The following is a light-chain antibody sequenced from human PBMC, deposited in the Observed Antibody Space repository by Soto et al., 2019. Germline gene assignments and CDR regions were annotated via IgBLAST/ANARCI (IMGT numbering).Light chain of an antibody. Sequence: QSVLTQPPSVSGAPGQRVTISCTGSSSNIGAGSDVHWYQQLPGTAPKLLITDRFSGSKSGTSASLAITGLQAEDEADYYCQYYDFSVSAVVFGGGTKLTVL. J-gene: IGLJ2*01. CDR1: SSNIGAGSD. CDR3: QYYDFSVSAVV. V-gene: IGLV1-40*01.